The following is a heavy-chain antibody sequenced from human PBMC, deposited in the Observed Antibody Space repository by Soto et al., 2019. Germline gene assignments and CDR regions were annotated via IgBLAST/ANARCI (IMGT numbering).Heavy chain of an antibody. CDR1: GFTVSNNY. J-gene: IGHJ4*02. CDR3: AGYSHKGD. CDR2: IYSGGST. V-gene: IGHV3-66*01. D-gene: IGHD1-26*01. Sequence: LVESGGGLVQPGGSLSLSCAASGFTVSNNYMSWVRQAPGKGLEWVSLIYSGGSTPYADSLKGRFTISRDNSKNTLYRQMSSLRVDDTGVYYCAGYSHKGDWGQGTLVTVSS.